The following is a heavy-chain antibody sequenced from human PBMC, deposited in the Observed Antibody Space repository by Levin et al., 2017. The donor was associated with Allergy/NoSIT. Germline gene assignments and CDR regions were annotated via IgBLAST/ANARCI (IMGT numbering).Heavy chain of an antibody. CDR3: ARGQGVYYGSGSYYGFDY. Sequence: LSLTCAASGFTFSSSSMNWVRPAPGKGLDWVSYISTSSTTIYYAHSVKGRFTISRDNAKNSLYLQMNSLRDEDTAMYYCARGQGVYYGSGSYYGFDYWGQGTLVTVSS. J-gene: IGHJ4*02. CDR2: ISTSSTTI. D-gene: IGHD3-10*01. CDR1: GFTFSSSS. V-gene: IGHV3-48*02.